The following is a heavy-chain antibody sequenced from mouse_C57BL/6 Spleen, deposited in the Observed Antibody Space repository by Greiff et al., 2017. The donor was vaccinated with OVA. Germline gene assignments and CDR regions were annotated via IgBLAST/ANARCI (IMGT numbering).Heavy chain of an antibody. D-gene: IGHD1-1*01. CDR1: GYTFTDYE. CDR2: IDPETGGT. CDR3: TPAYYYGTKGFAY. Sequence: VQLQQSGAELVRPGASVTLSCKASGYTFTDYEMHWVKQTPVHGLEWIGAIDPETGGTAYNQKFKGKAILTADKSSSTAYMELRSLTSEDSAVYYCTPAYYYGTKGFAYWGQGTLVTVSA. J-gene: IGHJ3*01. V-gene: IGHV1-15*01.